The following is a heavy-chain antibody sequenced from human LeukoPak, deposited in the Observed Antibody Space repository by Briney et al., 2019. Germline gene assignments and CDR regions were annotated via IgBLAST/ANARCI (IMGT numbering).Heavy chain of an antibody. CDR1: GFSLSISGMR. CDR3: ARKSSGYYFDY. J-gene: IGHJ4*02. Sequence: SGPALVKPTQTLTLTRTFSGFSLSISGMRVSWIRQPPGKALEWLARIDWDDEKFYSTSLKTRLTISKDTSKNQVVLTMTNMDPVDTATYYCARKSSGYYFDYWGQGTLVTVSS. CDR2: IDWDDEK. V-gene: IGHV2-70*04. D-gene: IGHD3-22*01.